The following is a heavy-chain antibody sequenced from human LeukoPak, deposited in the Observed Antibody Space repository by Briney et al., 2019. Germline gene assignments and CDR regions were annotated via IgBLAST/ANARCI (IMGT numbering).Heavy chain of an antibody. V-gene: IGHV1-2*02. D-gene: IGHD3-22*01. Sequence: ASVKVSCKTSGYSFTGYYIHWVRQAPGQGLEWMGWINPNSGDTNYVQKFQGRVTMTRDTSISTAYMELSRLRSDDTAVYYCARSGYNEVDDYWGQGTLVTVSS. J-gene: IGHJ4*02. CDR2: INPNSGDT. CDR1: GYSFTGYY. CDR3: ARSGYNEVDDY.